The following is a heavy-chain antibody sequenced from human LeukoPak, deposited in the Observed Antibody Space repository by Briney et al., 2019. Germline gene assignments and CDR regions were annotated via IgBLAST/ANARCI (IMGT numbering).Heavy chain of an antibody. CDR3: ARDLGSGWFNGWFDP. D-gene: IGHD6-19*01. CDR1: GYTFTSYG. V-gene: IGHV1-18*01. Sequence: ASVKVSCKASGYTFTSYGISWVRQAPGQGLEWMGWISAYNGNTNYAQKLQGRVTMTTGTSTSTAYMELRSLRSDDTAVYYCARDLGSGWFNGWFDPWGQGTLVTVSS. J-gene: IGHJ5*02. CDR2: ISAYNGNT.